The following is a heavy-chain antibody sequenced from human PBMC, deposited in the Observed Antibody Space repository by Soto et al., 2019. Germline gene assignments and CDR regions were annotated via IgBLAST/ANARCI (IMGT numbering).Heavy chain of an antibody. CDR2: IYYSGST. CDR1: GGSVSSGSYY. Sequence: PSETLSLTCTVSGGSVSSGSYYCSWIRQPPGKGLEWIGYIYYSGSTNYNPSLKSRVTISVDTSKNQFSLKLSSVTAADTAVYYCERLGLHSGGGFDYWGQRTLVTLPX. J-gene: IGHJ4*02. V-gene: IGHV4-61*01. CDR3: ERLGLHSGGGFDY. D-gene: IGHD3-10*01.